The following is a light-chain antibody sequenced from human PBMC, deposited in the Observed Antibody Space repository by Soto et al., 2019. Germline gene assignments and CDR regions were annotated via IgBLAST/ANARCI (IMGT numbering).Light chain of an antibody. CDR3: QQYNNWPQT. Sequence: EIVMTQSPATLSVSPGERATLSCRASQSVSSNFAWYQQKPGQAPRLLIYGASTRATGIPARFSGSGSGTECTLTISSLQSEDFAVYYCQQYNNWPQTFGAGTKVDIK. CDR1: QSVSSN. J-gene: IGKJ3*01. V-gene: IGKV3-15*01. CDR2: GAS.